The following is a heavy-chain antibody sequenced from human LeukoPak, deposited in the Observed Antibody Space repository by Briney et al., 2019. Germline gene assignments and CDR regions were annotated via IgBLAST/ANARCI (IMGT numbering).Heavy chain of an antibody. CDR2: IYHSGSA. J-gene: IGHJ6*03. D-gene: IGHD6-19*01. V-gene: IGHV4-4*02. CDR3: ARDKGRDSSGWYLSVTGMDV. CDR1: GGSISSSNC. Sequence: TSETLSLTCAVSGGSISSSNCWSWVRQPPGKGLEWIGEIYHSGSANYNPSLKSRVTISVDTSKNQFSLKLSSVTAADTAVYYCARDKGRDSSGWYLSVTGMDVWGKGTTVTVSS.